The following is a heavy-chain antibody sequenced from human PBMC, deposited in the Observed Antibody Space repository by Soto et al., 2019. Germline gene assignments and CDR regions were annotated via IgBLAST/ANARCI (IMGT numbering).Heavy chain of an antibody. CDR2: IIPIFGTA. Sequence: QVQLVQSGAEVKKPGSSVKVSCKASVGTFSSYAISWVRQAPGQGLEWMGGIIPIFGTANYAQKFQGRVTITADDSTSTGYMELSSLRSEDTAVYFCARVASAWIKDAFDIWGQGTMVTVSS. CDR3: ARVASAWIKDAFDI. CDR1: VGTFSSYA. V-gene: IGHV1-69*12. D-gene: IGHD5-12*01. J-gene: IGHJ3*02.